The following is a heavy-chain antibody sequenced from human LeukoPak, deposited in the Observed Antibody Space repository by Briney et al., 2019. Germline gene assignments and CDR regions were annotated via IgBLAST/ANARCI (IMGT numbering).Heavy chain of an antibody. D-gene: IGHD2-15*01. Sequence: GGSLRLSCAASGFTFNSYAMYWVRQAPGKGLEWISGTFGSGGSPHYADSVKGRFTISRDNFQNTVYLQLGSLRVEDTAVYYCGKTTVGYSSGRYPGWPVDYWGQGALVTVS. CDR1: GFTFNSYA. CDR3: GKTTVGYSSGRYPGWPVDY. V-gene: IGHV3-23*01. J-gene: IGHJ4*02. CDR2: TFGSGGSP.